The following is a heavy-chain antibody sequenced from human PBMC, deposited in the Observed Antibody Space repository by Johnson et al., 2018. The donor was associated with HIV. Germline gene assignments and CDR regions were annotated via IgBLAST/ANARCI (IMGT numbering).Heavy chain of an antibody. CDR3: ASVGAFGDGISLGAFDI. Sequence: VQLVESGGGLVQPGGSLRLSCAASGFTFSSYDMHWVRQATGKGLEWVPGIGSAGDTYYPGSVKGRFTISRENAKTSLSLQMHSLRAGDTAVYYCASVGAFGDGISLGAFDIWGQGTMVTVSS. V-gene: IGHV3-13*01. CDR1: GFTFSSYD. J-gene: IGHJ3*02. CDR2: IGSAGDT. D-gene: IGHD3-10*01.